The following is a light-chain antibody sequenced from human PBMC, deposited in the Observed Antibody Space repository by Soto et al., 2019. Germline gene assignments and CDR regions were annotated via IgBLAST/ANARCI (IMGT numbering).Light chain of an antibody. J-gene: IGKJ1*01. CDR1: QSISNH. V-gene: IGKV1-39*01. Sequence: DIQMTQSLSSLSASVEDRVIITCRASQSISNHLNWYQQKPGKAPKLLIFAASSLQSGVPSRFSGSRSGPDFTLTVSSLQPEDFATHYCQQSYSSPPTFGQATKVDIK. CDR2: AAS. CDR3: QQSYSSPPT.